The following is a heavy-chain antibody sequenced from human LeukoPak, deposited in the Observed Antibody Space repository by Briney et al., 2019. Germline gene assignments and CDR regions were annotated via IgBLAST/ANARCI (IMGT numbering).Heavy chain of an antibody. CDR2: TSSDLNVR. D-gene: IGHD3-10*01. V-gene: IGHV3-30-3*01. J-gene: IGHJ4*02. CDR1: GFTFRNYV. Sequence: GGSLRLSCAASGFTFRNYVIHWVRQAPGKGLEWVAVTSSDLNVRLYADSVKGRFTISRDNSRSTLYLQMNSLRPEDTAIYYCAREGYYGSGSPPSLYFDYWGQGTLVTVSS. CDR3: AREGYYGSGSPPSLYFDY.